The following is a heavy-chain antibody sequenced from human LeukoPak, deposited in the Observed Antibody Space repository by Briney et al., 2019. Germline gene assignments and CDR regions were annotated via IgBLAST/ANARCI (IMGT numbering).Heavy chain of an antibody. J-gene: IGHJ4*02. Sequence: GESLRLSCAASGFTFSSSWMNWVRQAPGKGLQWVGNINPEGSQTRFVDSVMGRFTMSKDNAKNSLYPQMNSLRVEDTAVFYCAAWTDRGYNFWGQGTVVTVSS. V-gene: IGHV3-7*01. CDR1: GFTFSSSW. CDR2: INPEGSQT. CDR3: AAWTDRGYNF. D-gene: IGHD5-24*01.